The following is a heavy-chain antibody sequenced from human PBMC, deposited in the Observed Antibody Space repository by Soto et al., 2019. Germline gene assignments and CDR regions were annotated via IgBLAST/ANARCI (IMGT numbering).Heavy chain of an antibody. V-gene: IGHV3-23*01. CDR1: GFTFSSYA. D-gene: IGHD2-2*01. CDR2: ISGSGGST. Sequence: EVQLLESGGGLVQPGGSLRLSCAASGFTFSSYAMSWVRQAPGKGLEWVSAISGSGGSTYYADSVKARFTISRDNSKNTLYLQMKSLSAEDTAVYYCAKGSAPYIVVVPAALDYWGQGTLVTVSS. J-gene: IGHJ4*02. CDR3: AKGSAPYIVVVPAALDY.